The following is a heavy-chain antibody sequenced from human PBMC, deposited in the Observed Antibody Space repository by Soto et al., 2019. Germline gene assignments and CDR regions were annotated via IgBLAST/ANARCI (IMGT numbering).Heavy chain of an antibody. CDR3: ARGGQWEGGATSYYYGMDV. CDR1: GGTFSSYA. D-gene: IGHD1-26*01. J-gene: IGHJ6*02. Sequence: QVQLVQSGAEVKKPGSSVKVSCKASGGTFSSYAISWVRQAPGQGLEWMGGIIPIFGTANYAQKFQGRVTITADESTSTAYMELSSLRSEDTAVYYCARGGQWEGGATSYYYGMDVWGQGTTVTVSS. CDR2: IIPIFGTA. V-gene: IGHV1-69*12.